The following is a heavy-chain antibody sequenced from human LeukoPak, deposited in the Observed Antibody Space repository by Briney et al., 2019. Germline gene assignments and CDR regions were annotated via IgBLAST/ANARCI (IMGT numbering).Heavy chain of an antibody. Sequence: SGTLSLTCTVSGGSISSNSYYWCLIRQPPGKGVEWGGSFYYSGTTYYTPSLKRRPTIPVDTSQNQFSLNQSSVTAADTAVYYCARHASVDGNWPRPLDYWGQGSLVTVSS. D-gene: IGHD6-19*01. CDR2: FYYSGTT. CDR3: ARHASVDGNWPRPLDY. V-gene: IGHV4-39*01. CDR1: GGSISSNSYY. J-gene: IGHJ4*02.